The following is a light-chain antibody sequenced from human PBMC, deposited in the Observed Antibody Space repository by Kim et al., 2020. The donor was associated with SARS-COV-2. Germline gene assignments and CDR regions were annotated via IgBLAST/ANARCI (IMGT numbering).Light chain of an antibody. CDR2: EDN. CDR1: RSDVGGNNY. Sequence: GQRVTISCAGNRSDVGGNNYVCWHQQHPANAPQLIIYEDNERPSVVAGRSSGTKAGNTASLTGAGLQADDEADYYGSSYAASYTRLFGGGTQLTVL. CDR3: SSYAASYTRL. J-gene: IGLJ2*01. V-gene: IGLV2-8*01.